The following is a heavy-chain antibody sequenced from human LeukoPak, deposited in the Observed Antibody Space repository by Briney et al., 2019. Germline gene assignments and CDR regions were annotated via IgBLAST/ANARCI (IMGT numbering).Heavy chain of an antibody. Sequence: GGSLRLSCAASGFTFSSYSMNWVRQAPGKGLEWVSYINSSSSTTFYADSVKGRFTISRDDAKNPLYLQMNSLRAEDTAVYYCARGVKVRGVNYYGMDVWGQGTTVTVSS. CDR3: ARGVKVRGVNYYGMDV. CDR2: INSSSSTT. J-gene: IGHJ6*02. D-gene: IGHD3-10*01. V-gene: IGHV3-48*04. CDR1: GFTFSSYS.